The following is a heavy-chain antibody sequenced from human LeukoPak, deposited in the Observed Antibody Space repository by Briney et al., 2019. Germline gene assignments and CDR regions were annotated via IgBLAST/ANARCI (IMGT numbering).Heavy chain of an antibody. J-gene: IGHJ4*02. CDR1: GGSFSVYY. V-gene: IGHV4-34*01. Sequence: SETLSLTCAVYGGSFSVYYCSWIRQPPGKGLEWIGEINHSGSTNYNPSLKSRVTISVDTSKNQFSLKLSSVTAADTAVYYCARHRDSGTYPLDHWGQGILVTISS. D-gene: IGHD3-10*01. CDR2: INHSGST. CDR3: ARHRDSGTYPLDH.